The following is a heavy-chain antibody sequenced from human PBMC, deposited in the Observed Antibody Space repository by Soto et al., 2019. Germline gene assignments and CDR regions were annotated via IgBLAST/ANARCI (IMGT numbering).Heavy chain of an antibody. V-gene: IGHV4-39*01. CDR1: GDSISSSNYY. CDR2: IYYSGNT. D-gene: IGHD3-10*01. CDR3: ARRYYYGSGSYFWFDP. J-gene: IGHJ5*02. Sequence: PSETLSLTCTVCGDSISSSNYYWGWIRQPPGKGLEWIASIYYSGNTYYNPSLKSRVTISVDTSKNQFSLRLSSVTAADTAVYYCARRYYYGSGSYFWFDPWGQGSLVTVSS.